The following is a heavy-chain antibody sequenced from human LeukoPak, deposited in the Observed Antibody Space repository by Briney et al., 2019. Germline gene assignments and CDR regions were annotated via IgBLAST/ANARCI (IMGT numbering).Heavy chain of an antibody. CDR1: GFTFSSHW. D-gene: IGHD3-10*01. CDR3: ARDNFGGFDY. V-gene: IGHV3-74*01. CDR2: INSDGSRT. J-gene: IGHJ4*02. Sequence: GGSLRLSCAASGFTFSSHWMHWVRQAPGKGLVWVSRINSDGSRTNCADSVKGRFTISRDNAKNTLYLQTNSLRAEDTAVYYCARDNFGGFDYWGQGALVTVSS.